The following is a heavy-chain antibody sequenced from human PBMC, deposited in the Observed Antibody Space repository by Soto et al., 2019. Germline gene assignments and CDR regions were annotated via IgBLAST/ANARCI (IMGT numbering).Heavy chain of an antibody. D-gene: IGHD3-22*01. J-gene: IGHJ3*02. CDR3: ANLDSGGYYGNGLDI. V-gene: IGHV1-2*02. CDR1: GYSFTDHY. CDR2: VNANTGGT. Sequence: QVQLVQSGAEVKKPGASVKVSCKASGYSFTDHYIHWVRQAPGLGLEWMGWVNANTGGTNYAQRFHGRVTMTRDTSITTAYMELSSLRSDDTALFYCANLDSGGYYGNGLDIWGQGTMVTVSS.